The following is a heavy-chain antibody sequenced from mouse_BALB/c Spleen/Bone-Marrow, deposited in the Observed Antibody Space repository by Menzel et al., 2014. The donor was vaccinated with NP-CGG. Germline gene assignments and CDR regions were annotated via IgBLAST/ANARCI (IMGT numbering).Heavy chain of an antibody. Sequence: VQLVESGAELVRPGASVKLSCKASGYIFTSYRINWVKQRPGQGLGWIGNIYPSDNYTNYNQKFKDKATLTVDKSSSTAYMQLSSPTSEDSAVYYCTRTYEYFDYWGQGTTLTVSS. CDR1: GYIFTSYR. V-gene: IGHV1-69*02. D-gene: IGHD2-3*01. CDR3: TRTYEYFDY. J-gene: IGHJ2*01. CDR2: IYPSDNYT.